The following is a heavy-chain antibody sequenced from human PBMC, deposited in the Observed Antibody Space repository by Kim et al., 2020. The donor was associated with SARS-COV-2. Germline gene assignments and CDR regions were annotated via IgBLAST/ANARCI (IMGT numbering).Heavy chain of an antibody. CDR2: KDHGGKP. J-gene: IGHJ4*02. Sequence: KDHGGKPGYAASLRGRFAISRDDSKSIAYLQMNSLKTEDTAVYYCTNERYWGQGTLVTVSS. CDR3: TNERY. V-gene: IGHV3-49*02.